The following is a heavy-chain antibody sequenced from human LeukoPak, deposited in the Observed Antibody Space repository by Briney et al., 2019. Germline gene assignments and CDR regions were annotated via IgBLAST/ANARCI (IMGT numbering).Heavy chain of an antibody. CDR1: GGSIRSTTYY. D-gene: IGHD4-11*01. CDR2: IYYSGNT. Sequence: SETLSLTCSVSGGSIRSTTYYWGWIRQPPGKGLEWIGSIYYSGNTYYSPSLMSRVTISVDTSKNQFSLNLSSVTAADTAVYYCARVVSPKYSSYYMDVWGKGTTVTVSS. CDR3: ARVVSPKYSSYYMDV. V-gene: IGHV4-39*07. J-gene: IGHJ6*03.